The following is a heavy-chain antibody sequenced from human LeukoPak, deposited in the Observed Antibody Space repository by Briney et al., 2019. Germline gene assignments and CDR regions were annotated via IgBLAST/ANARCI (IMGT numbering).Heavy chain of an antibody. CDR1: GYTVTSYG. V-gene: IGHV1-18*01. Sequence: GASVKVSCKASGYTVTSYGISWVRQAPGQGLEWMGWISAYNGNTNYAQKLQGRVTMTTDTSTSTAYMELRSLRSDDTAVYYCARVSRNIVATIDNSFQYYYYYGMDVWGQGTTVTVSS. CDR2: ISAYNGNT. J-gene: IGHJ6*02. CDR3: ARVSRNIVATIDNSFQYYYYYGMDV. D-gene: IGHD5-12*01.